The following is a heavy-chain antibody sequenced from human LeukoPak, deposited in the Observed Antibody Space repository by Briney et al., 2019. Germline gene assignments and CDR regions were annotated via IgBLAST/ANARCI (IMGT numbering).Heavy chain of an antibody. CDR1: GGTFSSYA. J-gene: IGHJ3*02. CDR3: ARDVVGAPGLVLRAFDI. Sequence: ASVKVSCKASGGTFSSYAISWVRQAPGQGLEWMGRIIPILGIANYAQKFQGRVTITADKSTSTAYMELSSLRSEDTAVYYCARDVVGAPGLVLRAFDIRGQGTMVTVSS. CDR2: IIPILGIA. D-gene: IGHD1-26*01. V-gene: IGHV1-69*04.